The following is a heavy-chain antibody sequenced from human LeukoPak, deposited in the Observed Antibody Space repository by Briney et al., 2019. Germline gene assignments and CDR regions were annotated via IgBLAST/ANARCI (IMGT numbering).Heavy chain of an antibody. V-gene: IGHV4-61*02. CDR3: AGRTTGYCSSTSCNPYYYYMDV. Sequence: SETLSLTCTVSGGSISSGSYYWSWIRQPAGKGLEWIGRIYTSGSTNYNPSPKSRVTISVDTSKNQFSLKLSSVTAADTAVYYCAGRTTGYCSSTSCNPYYYYMDVWGKGTTVTISS. CDR1: GGSISSGSYY. J-gene: IGHJ6*03. CDR2: IYTSGST. D-gene: IGHD2-2*01.